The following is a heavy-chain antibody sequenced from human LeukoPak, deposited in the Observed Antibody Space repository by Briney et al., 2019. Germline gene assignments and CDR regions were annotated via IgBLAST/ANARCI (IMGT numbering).Heavy chain of an antibody. Sequence: SETLSLTCAVYIDSFSNYHWNWIRQTPAKGMEWIGEVNESGGTNISPSLRSRVILSVDTSKNQFSLKLSSVTAADTAVYYCARGTHAMTTVTNYYFDYWGQGTLVTVSS. J-gene: IGHJ4*02. V-gene: IGHV4-34*01. D-gene: IGHD4-17*01. CDR3: ARGTHAMTTVTNYYFDY. CDR1: IDSFSNYH. CDR2: VNESGGT.